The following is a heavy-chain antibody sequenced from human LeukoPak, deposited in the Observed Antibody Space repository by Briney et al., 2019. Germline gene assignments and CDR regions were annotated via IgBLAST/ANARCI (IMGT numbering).Heavy chain of an antibody. Sequence: ASVKVSCKASGYTFTDYYMHWVRQAPGQGLEWMGWINPNSGGTNYVQKFQGRVSMTRDTSISTVYMELSRLRSHDTAVYYCARDLRMYQLFFGDDWGQGTLVTVSS. J-gene: IGHJ4*02. CDR1: GYTFTDYY. CDR2: INPNSGGT. CDR3: ARDLRMYQLFFGDD. D-gene: IGHD2-2*01. V-gene: IGHV1-2*02.